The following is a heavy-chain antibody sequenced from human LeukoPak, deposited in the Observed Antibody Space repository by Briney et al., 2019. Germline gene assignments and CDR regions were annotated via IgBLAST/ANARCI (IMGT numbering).Heavy chain of an antibody. CDR3: ARDKDSSGEFDY. J-gene: IGHJ4*02. CDR1: GGSISSYY. D-gene: IGHD3-22*01. V-gene: IGHV4-59*12. CDR2: IYHSGST. Sequence: SETLSLTCTVSGGSISSYYWSWIRQPPGKGLEWIGEIYHSGSTNYNPSLKSRVTISVDKSKNQFSLKLSSVTAADTAVYYCARDKDSSGEFDYWGQGTLVTVSS.